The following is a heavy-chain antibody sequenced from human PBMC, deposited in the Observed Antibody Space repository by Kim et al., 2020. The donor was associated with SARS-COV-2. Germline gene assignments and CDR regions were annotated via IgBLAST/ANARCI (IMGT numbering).Heavy chain of an antibody. V-gene: IGHV3-53*01. D-gene: IGHD4-4*01. CDR1: GFTVSSNY. Sequence: GGSLRLSCAASGFTVSSNYMSWVRQAPGKGLEWVSVIYSGGSTYYADSVKGRFTISRDNSKNTLYLQMNSLRAEDTAVYYCARDTVRAYYYYGMDVWGQGPAVTVSS. CDR3: ARDTVRAYYYYGMDV. J-gene: IGHJ6*02. CDR2: IYSGGST.